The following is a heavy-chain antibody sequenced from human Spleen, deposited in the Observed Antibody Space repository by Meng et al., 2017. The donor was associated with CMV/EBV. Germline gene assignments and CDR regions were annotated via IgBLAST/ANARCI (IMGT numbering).Heavy chain of an antibody. CDR2: FDPEDGET. J-gene: IGHJ3*02. CDR1: GYSLTELS. Sequence: ASVKVSCKVSGYSLTELSIQWVRQAPGKGLEWMGGFDPEDGETIYAQKFQGRVTMTTDTSTSTAYMELRSLRSDDTAVYYCARDLGYCSGTNCWFDTFDIWGQGTMVTVSS. V-gene: IGHV1-24*01. CDR3: ARDLGYCSGTNCWFDTFDI. D-gene: IGHD2-2*01.